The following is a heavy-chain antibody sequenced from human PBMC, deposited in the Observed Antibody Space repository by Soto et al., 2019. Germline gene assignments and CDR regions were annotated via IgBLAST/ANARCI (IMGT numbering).Heavy chain of an antibody. CDR2: IYYSGIT. D-gene: IGHD4-17*01. CDR1: GGSISSYY. V-gene: IGHV4-59*01. CDR3: ARYKSNYCDGMDV. J-gene: IGHJ6*02. Sequence: SETLSLTCTVSGGSISSYYWSWIRQPPGKGLEWIGYIYYSGITNYNPSLKSRVTISVDTSKNQFSLKLSSVTAADTAVYYCARYKSNYCDGMDVWSQGTTDTVYS.